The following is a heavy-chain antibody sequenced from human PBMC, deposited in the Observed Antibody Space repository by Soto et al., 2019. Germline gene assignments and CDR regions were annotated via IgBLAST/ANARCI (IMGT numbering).Heavy chain of an antibody. CDR2: INGDYGNT. Sequence: QAQLVQSGAEVKKPGASVKVSCKASGYTFYSHSISWVRQAPGQGLEWMGRINGDYGNTQYAQKLRGRVTMTTDTSTTTVYMELTKLRFVDTAVYYCASCIQGDYYNGMDVWGQGTTVTVSS. V-gene: IGHV1-18*01. D-gene: IGHD5-18*01. CDR1: GYTFYSHS. J-gene: IGHJ6*02. CDR3: ASCIQGDYYNGMDV.